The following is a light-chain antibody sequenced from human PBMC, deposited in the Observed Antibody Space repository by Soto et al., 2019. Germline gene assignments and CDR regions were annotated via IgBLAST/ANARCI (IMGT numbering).Light chain of an antibody. CDR1: QPVGPW. CDR3: QQYYSRET. J-gene: IGKJ1*01. Sequence: DIHMTQSPSTVSASVGDRVTITCRASQPVGPWLAWHQQKPGKAPRVLIYKTSDLENGVPSRFSGSRSGTDYTLTISGVQPDDFATYYCQQYYSRETFGQGTRVEV. V-gene: IGKV1-5*03. CDR2: KTS.